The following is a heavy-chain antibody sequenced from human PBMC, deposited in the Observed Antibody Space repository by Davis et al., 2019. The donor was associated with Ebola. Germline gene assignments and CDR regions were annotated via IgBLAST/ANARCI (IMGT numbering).Heavy chain of an antibody. J-gene: IGHJ4*02. V-gene: IGHV4-59*01. D-gene: IGHD5-18*01. Sequence: SETLSLTCAVYGGSFSGYYWSWIRQPPGKGLEWIGYIYYSGSTNYNPSLKSRVTISVDTSKNQVSLKLTSVTAADTATYYCVGGYNFDYWGQGALVIVSS. CDR3: VGGYNFDY. CDR2: IYYSGST. CDR1: GGSFSGYY.